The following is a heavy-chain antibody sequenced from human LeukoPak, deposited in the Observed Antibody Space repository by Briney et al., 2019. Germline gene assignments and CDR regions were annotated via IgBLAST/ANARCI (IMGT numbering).Heavy chain of an antibody. CDR1: GFTFDDYA. CDR3: AKDYDSSGSDAFDI. CDR2: ISWNSGSI. V-gene: IGHV3-9*01. D-gene: IGHD3-22*01. J-gene: IGHJ3*02. Sequence: PGRSLRLSCAASGFTFDDYAMHWVRQAPGKGLEWVSGISWNSGSIGYADSVKGRFTISRDNAKNSLYLQMNSLRAEDTALYYCAKDYDSSGSDAFDIWGQGTMVTVSS.